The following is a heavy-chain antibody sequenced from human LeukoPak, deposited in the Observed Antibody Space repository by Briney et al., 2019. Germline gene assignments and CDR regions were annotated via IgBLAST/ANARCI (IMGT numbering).Heavy chain of an antibody. CDR2: IYHSGST. CDR1: GGSISSYY. V-gene: IGHV4-39*07. D-gene: IGHD2-15*01. Sequence: SETLSLTCTVSGGSISSYYWGWIRQPPGKGLEWIGSIYHSGSTYYNPSLKSRVTISVDTSKNQFSLKLSSVTAADTAVYYCARVGSESYFDYWGQGTLVTVSS. J-gene: IGHJ4*02. CDR3: ARVGSESYFDY.